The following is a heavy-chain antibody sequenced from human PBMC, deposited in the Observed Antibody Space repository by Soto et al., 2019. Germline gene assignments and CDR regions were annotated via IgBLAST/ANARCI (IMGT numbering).Heavy chain of an antibody. CDR1: GGSISSYY. CDR3: ARHWSSSGSYHYDAFDI. CDR2: IYYSGST. V-gene: IGHV4-59*08. J-gene: IGHJ3*02. D-gene: IGHD1-26*01. Sequence: SETLSLTCTVSGGSISSYYWSWIRQPPGKGLEWIGYIYYSGSTNYNPSLKSRVTISVDTPKNQFSLKLSSVTAADTAVYYCARHWSSSGSYHYDAFDIWGQGTMVTVSS.